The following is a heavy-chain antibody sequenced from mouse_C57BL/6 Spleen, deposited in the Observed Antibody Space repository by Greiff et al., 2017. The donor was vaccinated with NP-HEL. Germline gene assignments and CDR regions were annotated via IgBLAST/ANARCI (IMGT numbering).Heavy chain of an antibody. CDR3: ARSGEYDYDVGNAMDY. D-gene: IGHD2-4*01. Sequence: VQLQQSGAELVKPGASVKISCKASGYTFTDYYINWVKQRPGQGLEWIGKIGPGSGSTYYNEKFKGKATLTADKSSSTAYMQLSSLTSEDSAVYFCARSGEYDYDVGNAMDYWGQGTSVTVSS. J-gene: IGHJ4*01. V-gene: IGHV1-77*01. CDR2: IGPGSGST. CDR1: GYTFTDYY.